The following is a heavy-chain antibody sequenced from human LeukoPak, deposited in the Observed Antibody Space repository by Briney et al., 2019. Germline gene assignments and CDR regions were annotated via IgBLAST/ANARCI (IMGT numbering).Heavy chain of an antibody. V-gene: IGHV4-4*07. CDR2: IQTRGSK. J-gene: IGHJ5*02. D-gene: IGHD6-19*01. CDR3: ARDDARYSSGWYWFDP. Sequence: SETLSPTCTVSGGSISRYYWSWIRQPAGKGLEWVGRIQTRGSKNYNPSLKSRVTMSVDTSKNPFSLKLSSVTAADTAVYYWARDDARYSSGWYWFDPWGQGTLVIVSS. CDR1: GGSISRYY.